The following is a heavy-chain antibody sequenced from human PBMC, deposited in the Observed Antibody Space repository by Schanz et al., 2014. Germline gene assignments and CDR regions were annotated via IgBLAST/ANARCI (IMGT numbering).Heavy chain of an antibody. D-gene: IGHD2-2*01. CDR1: GFIFSGYA. CDR2: IQQDGSNK. Sequence: VQLVESGGGVVQPGNSLRLSCAASGFIFSGYAMSWVRLAPGKGLEWVANIQQDGSNKNYVDSAKGRFTISRDNAKNSVFLQMNSLGAEDTAVYYCATESLCSSNTCNLGWFDPWGQGTLVTVSS. V-gene: IGHV3-7*01. CDR3: ATESLCSSNTCNLGWFDP. J-gene: IGHJ5*02.